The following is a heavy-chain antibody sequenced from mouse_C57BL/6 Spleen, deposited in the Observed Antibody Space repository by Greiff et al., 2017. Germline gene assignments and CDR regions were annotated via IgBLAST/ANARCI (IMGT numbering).Heavy chain of an antibody. CDR2: ISGGGGNT. D-gene: IGHD2-4*01. CDR3: DRLDDYDGKYFDC. Sequence: DVKLVESGGGLVKPGGSLKLSCAASGFTFSSYTMSWVRQTPEKRLEWVATISGGGGNTYYPDSVKGRFTISRDNAKNTLYLQRSSLRSEDTALYYCDRLDDYDGKYFDCWGQGTTLTVSS. CDR1: GFTFSSYT. V-gene: IGHV5-9*01. J-gene: IGHJ2*01.